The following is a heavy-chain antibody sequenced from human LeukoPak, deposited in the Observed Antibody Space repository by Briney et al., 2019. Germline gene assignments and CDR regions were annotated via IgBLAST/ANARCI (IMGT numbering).Heavy chain of an antibody. CDR3: AKDLGEVRYAFDI. CDR1: GFTFRNYG. V-gene: IGHV3-30*18. CDR2: ISYDGSSL. D-gene: IGHD3-16*01. J-gene: IGHJ3*02. Sequence: AGGSLRLSCAVSGFTFRNYGFRWVRQAPGKGPEWVAIISYDGSSLYYADSVKGRFTISRDNSKNMVYLQMDSLRPEDTALYHCAKDLGEVRYAFDIWGQGTMVTVSS.